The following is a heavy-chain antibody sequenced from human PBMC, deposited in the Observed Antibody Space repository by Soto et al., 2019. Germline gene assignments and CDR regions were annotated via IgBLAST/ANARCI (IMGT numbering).Heavy chain of an antibody. D-gene: IGHD3-3*01. Sequence: KPSETLSLTCAVSGYSISSGYYWGWIRQPPGKGLEWIGSIYHSGSTYYNPSLKSRVTISVDTSKNQFSLKLSSVTAADTAVYYCVFESGYYYFDYWGQGTLVTVSS. CDR3: VFESGYYYFDY. CDR2: IYHSGST. J-gene: IGHJ4*02. CDR1: GYSISSGYY. V-gene: IGHV4-38-2*01.